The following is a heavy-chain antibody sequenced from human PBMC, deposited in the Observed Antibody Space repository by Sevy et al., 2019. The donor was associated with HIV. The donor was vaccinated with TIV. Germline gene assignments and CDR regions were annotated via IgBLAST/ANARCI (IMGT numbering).Heavy chain of an antibody. V-gene: IGHV3-48*02. CDR3: ASGSNHKNFDY. Sequence: GGSLRLSCAASGFTFSISDMNWVRQAPGKGLEWVSLISSRSSTIYYADSVKGRFTISRDNAKNSLYLQMNSLRDDDTAGYYCASGSNHKNFDYWGQGTLVTVSS. CDR2: ISSRSSTI. D-gene: IGHD3-10*01. CDR1: GFTFSISD. J-gene: IGHJ4*02.